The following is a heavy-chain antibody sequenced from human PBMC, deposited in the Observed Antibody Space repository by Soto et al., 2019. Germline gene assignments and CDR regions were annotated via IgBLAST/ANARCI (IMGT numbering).Heavy chain of an antibody. J-gene: IGHJ5*02. CDR3: ARRNLGAFLEWLSHEDWFDP. V-gene: IGHV5-51*01. CDR2: IYPGDSDT. Sequence: PGESLKISCNGSGYSFTSYWIGWVRQMPGTGLEWVGIIYPGDSDTGYSPSFQGQVTISADKSISTAYLQWSSLKASDTAMYYCARRNLGAFLEWLSHEDWFDPWGQGTLVTVSS. D-gene: IGHD3-3*01. CDR1: GYSFTSYW.